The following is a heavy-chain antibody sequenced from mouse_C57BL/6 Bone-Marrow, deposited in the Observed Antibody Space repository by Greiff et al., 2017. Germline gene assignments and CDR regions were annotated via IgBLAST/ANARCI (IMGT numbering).Heavy chain of an antibody. CDR2: IRSKRSNYAT. J-gene: IGHJ2*01. Sequence: EVHLVESGGGLVQPKGSLKLSCAASGFTFNTYAMHWVRQAPGKGLEWVARIRSKRSNYATYYADSVKDRFTISRDDSQSMLYLQMNNLKTEDTTMYYCVRYGSSYGYFDYWGQGTTLTVSS. V-gene: IGHV10-3*01. CDR3: VRYGSSYGYFDY. CDR1: GFTFNTYA. D-gene: IGHD1-1*01.